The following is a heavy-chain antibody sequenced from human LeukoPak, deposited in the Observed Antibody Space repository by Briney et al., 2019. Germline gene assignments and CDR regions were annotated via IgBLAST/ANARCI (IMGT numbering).Heavy chain of an antibody. CDR1: GGSFSGYY. J-gene: IGHJ5*02. CDR2: INHSGST. D-gene: IGHD4-17*01. CDR3: ATTATVTAGSWYNWFDP. Sequence: SETLSLTCAVYGGSFSGYYWSWIRQPPGQGLEWIGEINHSGSTNYNPSLKSRVTISVDTSKIQFSLKLSSVTAADTAVYYCATTATVTAGSWYNWFDPWGQGTLVTVSS. V-gene: IGHV4-34*01.